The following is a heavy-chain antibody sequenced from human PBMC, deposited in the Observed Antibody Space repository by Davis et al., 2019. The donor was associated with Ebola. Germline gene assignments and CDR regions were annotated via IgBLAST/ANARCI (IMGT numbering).Heavy chain of an antibody. CDR2: ISYDGSNK. CDR1: GFTFSSYW. V-gene: IGHV3-30-3*01. Sequence: GGSLRLSCAASGFTFSSYWMSWVRQAPGKGLEWVAVISYDGSNKYYADSVKGRFTISRDNAKNSLYLQMNSLRDEDTAVYYCAREPRGGNWFDPWGQGTLVTVSS. D-gene: IGHD3-16*01. J-gene: IGHJ5*02. CDR3: AREPRGGNWFDP.